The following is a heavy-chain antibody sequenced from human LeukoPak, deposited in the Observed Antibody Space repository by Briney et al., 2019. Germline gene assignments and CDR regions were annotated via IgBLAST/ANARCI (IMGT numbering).Heavy chain of an antibody. CDR3: ARDRAGDSFDI. CDR2: IYTSGNT. V-gene: IGHV4-61*02. D-gene: IGHD7-27*01. J-gene: IGHJ3*02. Sequence: SQTLSLTCTVSGDSISSGNYYWTWIRQPAGKRLEWIGRIYTSGNTNYNPSLKSQVTISMDTSKNPFSLNLNSVTAADTAVYYCARDRAGDSFDIWGQGTMVTVSS. CDR1: GDSISSGNYY.